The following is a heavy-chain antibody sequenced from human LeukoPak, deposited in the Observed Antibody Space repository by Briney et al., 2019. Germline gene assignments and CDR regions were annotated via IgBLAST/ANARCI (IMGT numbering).Heavy chain of an antibody. J-gene: IGHJ6*03. CDR3: ATRTEAVTLKYYYYYYMDV. CDR2: IYYSGST. CDR1: GGSISSSSYY. Sequence: PSETLSLTCTVSGGSISSSSYYWGWIRQPPGKGLEWIGSIYYSGSTYYNPSLKSRVTISVDTSKNQFSLKLSSVTAADTAVYYCATRTEAVTLKYYYYYYMDVWGKGTTVTVSS. V-gene: IGHV4-39*07. D-gene: IGHD4-23*01.